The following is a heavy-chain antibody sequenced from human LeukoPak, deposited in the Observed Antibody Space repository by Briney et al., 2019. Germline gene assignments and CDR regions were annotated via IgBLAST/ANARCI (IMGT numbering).Heavy chain of an antibody. Sequence: LAASVKVSCKASGYSFTSFGISWVRQAPGQGLEWMGWSSAYNGNTKYVQKFQGRVTMTTDTSTSTAYMELRSLRSDDTAIFYCVRDLGVDTSLIFFDFWGQGTLVTVSS. CDR2: SSAYNGNT. CDR1: GYSFTSFG. CDR3: VRDLGVDTSLIFFDF. V-gene: IGHV1-18*01. J-gene: IGHJ4*02. D-gene: IGHD3/OR15-3a*01.